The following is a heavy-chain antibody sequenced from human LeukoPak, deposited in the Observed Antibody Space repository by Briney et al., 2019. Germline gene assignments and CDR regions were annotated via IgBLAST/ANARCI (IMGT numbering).Heavy chain of an antibody. CDR1: RFTFSSYG. J-gene: IGHJ3*02. CDR2: IQYDGSNE. D-gene: IGHD3-10*01. V-gene: IGHV3-30*02. Sequence: GGSLRLSCAASRFTFSSYGMHWVRQAPGKGLEWVAYIQYDGSNEQYADSVKGRFSISRDSSKNILYLQMSSLRAEDTAVYYCARDIMVRGGDAFDIWGQGTMVTVSS. CDR3: ARDIMVRGGDAFDI.